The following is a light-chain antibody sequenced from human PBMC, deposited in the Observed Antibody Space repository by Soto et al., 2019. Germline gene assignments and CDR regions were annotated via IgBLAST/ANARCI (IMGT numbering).Light chain of an antibody. CDR2: LGS. Sequence: DIVMTQFPLSLPFTPGEPASISCRSSQSLLHRNGYNYLDWYLQKPGQSPQLLIYLGSNRASGVPDRFSGSGSGTDFTLKISRVEAEDVGVYYCMQALKPPLTLGGGNKVEIK. CDR3: MQALKPPLT. CDR1: QSLLHRNGYNY. J-gene: IGKJ4*01. V-gene: IGKV2-28*01.